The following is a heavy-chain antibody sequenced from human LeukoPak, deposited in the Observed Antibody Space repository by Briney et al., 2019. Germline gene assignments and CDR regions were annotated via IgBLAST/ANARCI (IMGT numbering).Heavy chain of an antibody. Sequence: SQTLSLTCTVSGGSISSGGYYWSWIRQPPGKGLEWIGYIYHSGSTYYNPSLKSRVTISVDRSKNQFSLKLSSVTAADTAVYYCAREAAPIVVPAATGFDPWGQGTLVTVSS. CDR1: GGSISSGGYY. V-gene: IGHV4-30-2*01. D-gene: IGHD2-2*01. CDR2: IYHSGST. J-gene: IGHJ5*02. CDR3: AREAAPIVVPAATGFDP.